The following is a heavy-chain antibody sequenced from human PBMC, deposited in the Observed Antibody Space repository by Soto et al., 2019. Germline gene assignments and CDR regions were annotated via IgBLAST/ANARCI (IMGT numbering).Heavy chain of an antibody. CDR3: ARFHFDWLFFDL. CDR2: ISTSRNYI. V-gene: IGHV3-21*01. Sequence: EVQLVESGGALVKPGGSLRLSCVASGFTFSTYSMNWVRQAPGKGLEWISSISTSRNYIDYADSVKGRFTISRDNGKSSLYLQMNSLRAEDTAVYYFARFHFDWLFFDLWGQGTLVTVSA. CDR1: GFTFSTYS. J-gene: IGHJ4*02. D-gene: IGHD3-9*01.